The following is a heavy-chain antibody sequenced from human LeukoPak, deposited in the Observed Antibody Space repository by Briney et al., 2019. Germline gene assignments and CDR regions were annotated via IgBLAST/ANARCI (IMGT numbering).Heavy chain of an antibody. J-gene: IGHJ4*02. V-gene: IGHV4-34*01. CDR3: ARGPYRITMVRGSRYFDY. CDR1: GGSFSGYY. Sequence: SETLSLTCAVYGGSFSGYYWSWIRQPPGKGLEWIGEINHSGSTNYNPSLKSRVTISVDTSKTQFSLKLSSVTAADTAVYYCARGPYRITMVRGSRYFDYWGQGTLVTVSS. CDR2: INHSGST. D-gene: IGHD3-10*01.